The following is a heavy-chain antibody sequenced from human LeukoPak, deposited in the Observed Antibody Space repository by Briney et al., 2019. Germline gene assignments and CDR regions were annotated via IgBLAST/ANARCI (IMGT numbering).Heavy chain of an antibody. CDR3: ASTYCSGGSCYLWSFDY. D-gene: IGHD2-15*01. CDR1: GGSISSYY. V-gene: IGHV4-59*01. CDR2: IYYSGST. Sequence: SETLSLTCTVSGGSISSYYWSWIRQPPGKGLEWIGYIYYSGSTNYNPSLKSRVTISVDTSKNQFSLKLSSVTAADTAVYYCASTYCSGGSCYLWSFDYWGQGSLVTVSS. J-gene: IGHJ4*02.